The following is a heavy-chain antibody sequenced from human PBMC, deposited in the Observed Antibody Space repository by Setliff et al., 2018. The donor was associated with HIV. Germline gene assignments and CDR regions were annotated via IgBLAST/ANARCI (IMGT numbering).Heavy chain of an antibody. D-gene: IGHD6-19*01. CDR1: GASTNAYF. J-gene: IGHJ4*02. CDR3: AREPSPSQWQPLYFDV. CDR2: IYTSGIT. Sequence: PSETLSLTCNVSGASTNAYFLSWVRHPAGKGLEWIGHIYTSGITNHNPSLKSRVTMSLDTSKEQFSLRLRSVTAADTAIYYCAREPSPSQWQPLYFDVWGRVILVTVSS. V-gene: IGHV4-4*07.